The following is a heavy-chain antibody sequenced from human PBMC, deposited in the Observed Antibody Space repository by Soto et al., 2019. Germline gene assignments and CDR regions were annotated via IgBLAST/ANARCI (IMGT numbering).Heavy chain of an antibody. CDR3: ARRHYNSSGYLDWSDP. J-gene: IGHJ5*02. CDR2: IYPGDSDT. D-gene: IGHD3-22*01. Sequence: DSLTISRKGSGYSFTSYWIGLVRQMPGKGLEWMGIIYPGDSDTRYSPSFQGQVTISADKSISTAYLQWSSPKASDTAMYYCARRHYNSSGYLDWSDPWGQGTLVTVSS. V-gene: IGHV5-51*01. CDR1: GYSFTSYW.